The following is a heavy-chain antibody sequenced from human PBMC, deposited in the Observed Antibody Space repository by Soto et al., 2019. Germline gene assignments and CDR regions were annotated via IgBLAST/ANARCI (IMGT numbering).Heavy chain of an antibody. CDR3: ARKPPAAIQGWAYGMDV. V-gene: IGHV3-53*02. CDR2: PHGRGST. CDR1: GFTVSTTY. J-gene: IGHJ6*02. Sequence: EVQLVQTGGGLIQPGGSLSLSCVGSGFTVSTTYLSWVRQVPGKGLEWVSGPHGRGSTSYADSVKGRFTISRDNARNTFYLQMNSLRVEDTAVYYCARKPPAAIQGWAYGMDVWGQGTTVTVSS. D-gene: IGHD2-2*01.